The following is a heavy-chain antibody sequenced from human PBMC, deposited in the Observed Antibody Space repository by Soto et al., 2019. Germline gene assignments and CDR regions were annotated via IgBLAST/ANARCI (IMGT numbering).Heavy chain of an antibody. CDR1: GYTFTGYY. V-gene: IGHV1-2*02. Sequence: GASVKVSCKASGYTFTGYYMHWVRQAPGQGLEWMGWINPNSGGTNYAQKFQGRVTMTRDTSISTAYMELSRLRSDDTAVYYCARNVDTAMVFPFSVYYYYYGMDVWGQGTTVTVSS. J-gene: IGHJ6*02. D-gene: IGHD5-18*01. CDR3: ARNVDTAMVFPFSVYYYYYGMDV. CDR2: INPNSGGT.